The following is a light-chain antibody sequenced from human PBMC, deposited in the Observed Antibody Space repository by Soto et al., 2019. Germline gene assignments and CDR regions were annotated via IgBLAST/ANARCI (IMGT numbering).Light chain of an antibody. V-gene: IGKV1-39*01. CDR1: QSISSY. J-gene: IGKJ5*01. CDR2: AAY. CDR3: QQSYSTLRIT. Sequence: DIQMTQSPSSLSASVGDRVTITCRASQSISSYLNWYQQKPGKAPKLMIYAAYSLQSGVPSRFSGSGSGTDFTLTISSLQPEDFATYYCQQSYSTLRITXGQGTRLEIK.